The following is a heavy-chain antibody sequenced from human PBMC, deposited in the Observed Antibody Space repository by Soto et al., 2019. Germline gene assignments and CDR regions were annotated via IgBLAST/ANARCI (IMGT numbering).Heavy chain of an antibody. CDR3: ARPVLRYFEWRPPVDAFDI. V-gene: IGHV1-69*02. CDR1: GGTFSSYT. D-gene: IGHD3-9*01. J-gene: IGHJ3*02. CDR2: IIPILGIA. Sequence: SVKVSCKASGGTFSSYTISWVRQAPGQGLEWMGRIIPILGIANYAQKFQGRVTITADKSTSTAYMELSSLRSEDTAVYYCARPVLRYFEWRPPVDAFDIWGQGTMVTVSS.